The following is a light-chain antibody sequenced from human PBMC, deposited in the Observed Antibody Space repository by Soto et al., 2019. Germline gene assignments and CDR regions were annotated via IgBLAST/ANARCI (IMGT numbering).Light chain of an antibody. J-gene: IGKJ4*01. CDR1: QSVSSS. V-gene: IGKV3-15*01. Sequence: EIVMTQSPATLSVSPGERATLSCRASQSVSSSLAWYQQKPGQAPRLLIYGASTRATGIPARFSGSGSGTEFTLTIGSLQSEDFAVYYCQQYHKFPSLTFGGGTKVEIK. CDR2: GAS. CDR3: QQYHKFPSLT.